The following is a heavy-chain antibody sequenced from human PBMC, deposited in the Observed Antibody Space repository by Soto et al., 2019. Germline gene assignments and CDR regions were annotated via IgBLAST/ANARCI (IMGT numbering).Heavy chain of an antibody. CDR3: ASRHGSGSYDTYYYYGMDV. Sequence: GASVKVSCKASGGTFSSYAISWVRQAPGQGLEWMGGIIPIFGTANYAQKFQGRVTITAGESTSTAYMELSSLRSEDTAVYYCASRHGSGSYDTYYYYGMDVWGQGTTVTVSS. V-gene: IGHV1-69*13. D-gene: IGHD3-10*01. CDR1: GGTFSSYA. CDR2: IIPIFGTA. J-gene: IGHJ6*02.